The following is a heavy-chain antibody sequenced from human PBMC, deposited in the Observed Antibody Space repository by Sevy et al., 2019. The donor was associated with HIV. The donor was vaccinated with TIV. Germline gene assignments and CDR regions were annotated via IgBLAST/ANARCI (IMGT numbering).Heavy chain of an antibody. CDR2: IDPSDSYT. V-gene: IGHV5-10-1*01. J-gene: IGHJ5*02. Sequence: GESLKISCKGSGYSFTSYWISWVRQMPGKGLEWMGRIDPSDSYTDYSPSFQGHVTISADKSISTAYLQLSTLKASDTAIYYCARHTPTTSFDPWGQGTLVTVSS. CDR3: ARHTPTTSFDP. D-gene: IGHD4-17*01. CDR1: GYSFTSYW.